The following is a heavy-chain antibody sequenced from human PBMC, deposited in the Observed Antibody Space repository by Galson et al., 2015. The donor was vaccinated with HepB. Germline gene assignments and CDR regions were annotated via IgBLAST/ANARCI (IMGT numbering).Heavy chain of an antibody. J-gene: IGHJ5*02. CDR3: ARGRSSRYDFWSGYPGAVARFDP. V-gene: IGHV4-39*07. Sequence: ETLSLTCTVSGGSISSSSYYWGWIRQPPGKGLEWIGSIYYSGSTNYNPSLKSRVTISVDTSKNQFSLKLSSVTAADTAVYYCARGRSSRYDFWSGYPGAVARFDPWGQGTLVTVSS. D-gene: IGHD3-3*01. CDR2: IYYSGST. CDR1: GGSISSSSYY.